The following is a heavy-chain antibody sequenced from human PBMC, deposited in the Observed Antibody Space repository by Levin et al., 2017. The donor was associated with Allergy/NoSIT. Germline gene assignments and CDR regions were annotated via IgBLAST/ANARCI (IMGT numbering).Heavy chain of an antibody. V-gene: IGHV1-8*01. J-gene: IGHJ4*02. Sequence: ASVKVSCKASGYTFTSYDINWVRQATGQGLEWMGWMNPNSGNTGYAQKFQGRVTMTRNTSISTAYMELSSLRSEDTAVYYCARGRSGSSPARPNFDYWGQGTLVTVSS. CDR1: GYTFTSYD. CDR2: MNPNSGNT. CDR3: ARGRSGSSPARPNFDY. D-gene: IGHD6-6*01.